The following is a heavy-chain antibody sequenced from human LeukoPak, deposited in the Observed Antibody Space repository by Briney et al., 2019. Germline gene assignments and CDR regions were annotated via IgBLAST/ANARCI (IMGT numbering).Heavy chain of an antibody. CDR3: ARGEGYDSSGYANWFDP. J-gene: IGHJ5*02. CDR2: ISTYSGNT. V-gene: IGHV1-18*01. D-gene: IGHD3-22*01. CDR1: GYSFTTYD. Sequence: ASVKVSCKASGYSFTTYDINWVRQAPGQGLECMGWISTYSGNTNYAQKFQGRVTMTTDTSTSTAYMELRSLTSDDTAVYYCARGEGYDSSGYANWFDPWGQGTLVTVSS.